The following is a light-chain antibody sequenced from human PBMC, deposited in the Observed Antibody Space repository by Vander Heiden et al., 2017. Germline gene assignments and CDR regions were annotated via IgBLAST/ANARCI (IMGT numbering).Light chain of an antibody. CDR3: QQSNSTPWT. Sequence: DIQMTQSPSSLSASVGDRVNITCRASQTTDRYLNWYQQKPGKAPNLLIYAASSLLSGVPSRFSGSGSGTDFTLTISSLQPEDFATYYCQQSNSTPWTFGQGTKVEIK. V-gene: IGKV1-39*01. CDR2: AAS. J-gene: IGKJ1*01. CDR1: QTTDRY.